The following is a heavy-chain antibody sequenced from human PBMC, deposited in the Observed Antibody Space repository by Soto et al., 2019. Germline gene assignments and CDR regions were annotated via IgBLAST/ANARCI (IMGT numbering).Heavy chain of an antibody. V-gene: IGHV4-4*07. J-gene: IGHJ5*02. D-gene: IGHD2-8*01. CDR2: VHASGYT. CDR1: GASVRSFY. Sequence: QVQLQESGPGLVKPSETLSLTCTVSGASVRSFYWSWIRQPAGRGLEWIGRVHASGYTNFNPSLRSRVIKSVDTSRNQFSLKVTSMTAADTAFYYFAREVSAPLGWFDPWAQGTLVTVSS. CDR3: AREVSAPLGWFDP.